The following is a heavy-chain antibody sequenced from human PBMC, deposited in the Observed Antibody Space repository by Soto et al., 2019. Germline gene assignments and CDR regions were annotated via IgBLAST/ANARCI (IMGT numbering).Heavy chain of an antibody. CDR3: ASPIIAVAGYYYYGMDV. Sequence: GESLKISCKGSGYSFTSYWISWVRQMPGKGLEWMGRIDPSDSYTNYSPSFQGHVTISADKSISTAYLQWSSLKASDTAMYYCASPIIAVAGYYYYGMDVWGQGATVTVSS. D-gene: IGHD6-19*01. CDR1: GYSFTSYW. J-gene: IGHJ6*02. V-gene: IGHV5-10-1*01. CDR2: IDPSDSYT.